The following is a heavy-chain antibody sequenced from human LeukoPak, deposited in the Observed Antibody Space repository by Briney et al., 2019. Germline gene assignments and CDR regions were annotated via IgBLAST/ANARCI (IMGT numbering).Heavy chain of an antibody. CDR2: INTNTGNP. CDR1: GYTFTSYA. CDR3: AREGDEYSSSWDDYYYYYGMDV. V-gene: IGHV7-4-1*02. D-gene: IGHD6-13*01. Sequence: ASVKVSCKASGYTFTSYAMNWVRQAPGQGLEWMGWINTNTGNPTYAQGFTGRFVFSLDTSVSTAYLQISSLKAEDTAVYYCAREGDEYSSSWDDYYYYYGMDVWGQGTTVTVSS. J-gene: IGHJ6*02.